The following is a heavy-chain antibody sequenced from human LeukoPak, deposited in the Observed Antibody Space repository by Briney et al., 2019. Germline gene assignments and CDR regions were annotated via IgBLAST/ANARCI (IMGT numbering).Heavy chain of an antibody. CDR3: AKRGVVIRVILVGFHKEAYYFDS. J-gene: IGHJ4*02. CDR2: ISDSGGST. D-gene: IGHD3-22*01. V-gene: IGHV3-23*01. Sequence: GGSLTLSCEVSGITLSNYGMSWVRQAPGKGLDWVAGISDSGGSTNYADFVKGRFTISSDNPKNTLYLQMNSLRAEDTAVYFCAKRGVVIRVILVGFHKEAYYFDSWGQGALVTVSS. CDR1: GITLSNYG.